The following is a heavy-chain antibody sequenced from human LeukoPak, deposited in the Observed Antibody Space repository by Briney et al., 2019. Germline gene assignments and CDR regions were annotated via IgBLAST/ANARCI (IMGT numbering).Heavy chain of an antibody. CDR1: GGSFSGYY. Sequence: PSETLSLTCAVYGGSFSGYYWSWLRQPPGKGLEWIGEINHSGSTNYNPSLKSRVTISVDTSKNQFSLKLSSVTAADTAVYYCARRPTRAYYSGYYYWGQGTLVTVSS. CDR3: ARRPTRAYYSGYYY. CDR2: INHSGST. D-gene: IGHD5-12*01. J-gene: IGHJ4*02. V-gene: IGHV4-34*01.